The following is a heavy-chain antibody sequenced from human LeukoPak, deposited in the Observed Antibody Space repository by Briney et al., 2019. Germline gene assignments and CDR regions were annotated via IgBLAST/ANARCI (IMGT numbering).Heavy chain of an antibody. CDR1: GFTFSSYA. CDR2: TSSSDAGT. D-gene: IGHD2-21*01. CDR3: AKAPVTSCRGAYCYPFDS. J-gene: IGHJ4*02. Sequence: GGTLRLSCAASGFTFSSYAMSWVRQTPGKGLEWVAATSSSDAGTYHADSVRGRFTISRDNSKNTLYLQMNSLRAEDAAVYFCAKAPVTSCRGAYCYPFDSWGQGTLVTVSS. V-gene: IGHV3-23*01.